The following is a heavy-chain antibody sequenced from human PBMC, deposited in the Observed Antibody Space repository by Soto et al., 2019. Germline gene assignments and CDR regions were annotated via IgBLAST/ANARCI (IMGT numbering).Heavy chain of an antibody. CDR3: ARDLVDASSSWLYYYYYGMDV. V-gene: IGHV3-30-3*01. CDR2: ISYDGSNK. J-gene: IGHJ6*02. Sequence: GGSLRLSCAASGFTFSRYAMHWVRQAPGKGLEWVTVISYDGSNKYYADSVKGRFTISRDNSKNTLYLQMNSLRGEDTAVYYCARDLVDASSSWLYYYYYGMDVWGQGTTVTVSS. D-gene: IGHD6-13*01. CDR1: GFTFSRYA.